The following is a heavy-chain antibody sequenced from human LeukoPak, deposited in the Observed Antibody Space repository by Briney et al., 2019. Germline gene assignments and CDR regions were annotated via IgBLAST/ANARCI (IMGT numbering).Heavy chain of an antibody. J-gene: IGHJ6*02. D-gene: IGHD3-10*01. Sequence: SETLSLTCAVSGGSISSGGYSWSWIRQPPGKGLEWIGYIYHSGSTYYNPSLKSRVTISVDRSKNQFSLKLSSVSAADTAVYCCARQGSGNYHYHGMDVWGQGTTVTVSS. CDR2: IYHSGST. CDR3: ARQGSGNYHYHGMDV. CDR1: GGSISSGGYS. V-gene: IGHV4-30-2*02.